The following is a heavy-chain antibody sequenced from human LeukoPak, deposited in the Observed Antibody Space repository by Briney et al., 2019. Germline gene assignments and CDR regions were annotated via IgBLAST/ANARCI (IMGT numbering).Heavy chain of an antibody. CDR1: GGTFTNYA. CDR2: INPNSGGT. Sequence: ASVKVSCKASGGTFTNYAFNWVRQAPGQGLEWMGRINPNSGGTNYAQKFQGRVTMTRDTSISTAYMELSRLRSDDTAVYYCARERDKKYYYDSSGYYVLFYWGQGTLVTVSS. CDR3: ARERDKKYYYDSSGYYVLFY. J-gene: IGHJ4*02. V-gene: IGHV1-2*06. D-gene: IGHD3-22*01.